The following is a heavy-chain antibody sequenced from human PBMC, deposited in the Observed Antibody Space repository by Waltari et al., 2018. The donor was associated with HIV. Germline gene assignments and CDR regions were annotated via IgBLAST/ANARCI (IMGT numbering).Heavy chain of an antibody. CDR1: GGSFSGYY. J-gene: IGHJ4*02. D-gene: IGHD3-22*01. CDR2: INHSGST. CDR3: ARGLSDDSSGYDY. V-gene: IGHV4-34*01. Sequence: QVQLQQWGAGLLKPSETLSLTCAVYGGSFSGYYWSWIRQPPGKGLEWIGEINHSGSTNYNPSLKSRVTISVDTSKNQFSLKLSSVTAADTAVYYCARGLSDDSSGYDYWGQGTLVTVSS.